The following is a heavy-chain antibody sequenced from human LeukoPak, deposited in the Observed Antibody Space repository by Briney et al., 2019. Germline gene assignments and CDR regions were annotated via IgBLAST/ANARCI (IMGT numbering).Heavy chain of an antibody. CDR3: ARGSLKAVVAATGYRYWFDP. J-gene: IGHJ5*02. CDR1: GVSFSGYY. Sequence: SETLSLTCAVYGVSFSGYYWSWLRQPPGKGLEWIGEINHSGSNNYHPSLKSRVTISVDTSKNQFSLKLSSVTATDTAVYYCARGSLKAVVAATGYRYWFDPWGQGTLVTVSS. V-gene: IGHV4-34*01. CDR2: INHSGSN. D-gene: IGHD2-15*01.